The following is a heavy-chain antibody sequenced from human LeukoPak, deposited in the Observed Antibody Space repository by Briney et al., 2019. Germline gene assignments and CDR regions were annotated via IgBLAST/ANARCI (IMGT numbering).Heavy chain of an antibody. J-gene: IGHJ3*02. CDR3: AVNLTRHTFDI. CDR2: IYYSGST. V-gene: IGHV4-59*08. CDR1: GGSISTYY. Sequence: SETLSLICTVSGGSISTYYWSWIRQSPGKGLEWIGSIYYSGSTNYNPSLKSRVTISVDTSKNQFSLELSSVTAADTAVYYCAVNLTRHTFDIWGQGTMVTVSS. D-gene: IGHD1-1*01.